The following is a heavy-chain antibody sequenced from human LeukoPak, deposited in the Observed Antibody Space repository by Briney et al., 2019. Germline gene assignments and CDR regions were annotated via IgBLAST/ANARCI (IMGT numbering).Heavy chain of an antibody. CDR2: INPNSGGT. CDR1: GYTFTGYY. CDR3: ASNGGPSPYYYNGMDV. J-gene: IGHJ6*02. D-gene: IGHD2-8*01. V-gene: IGHV1-2*02. Sequence: GSVKVSCKAPGYTFTGYYMHWVRQAPGQGLEWMGWINPNSGGTNYAQKFQGRVTMTRDTSISTAYMELSRLRSDDTAVYYCASNGGPSPYYYNGMDVWGQGTTVTVSS.